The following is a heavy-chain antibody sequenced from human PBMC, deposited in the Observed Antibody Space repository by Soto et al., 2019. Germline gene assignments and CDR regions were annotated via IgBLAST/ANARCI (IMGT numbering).Heavy chain of an antibody. V-gene: IGHV3-30*18. CDR2: ISADGSNI. D-gene: IGHD3-22*01. CDR3: AKESGGYYARSGPPLSY. J-gene: IGHJ4*02. CDR1: GFTFSSYG. Sequence: QVQLVESGGGVVQPGRSLRLSCAASGFTFSSYGMHWVRQAPGKGLEWVAVISADGSNIYYADSVKGRFTISRDNSKNTRYLQMNSLRSEDTAVYYCAKESGGYYARSGPPLSYWGQGTLVTVSS.